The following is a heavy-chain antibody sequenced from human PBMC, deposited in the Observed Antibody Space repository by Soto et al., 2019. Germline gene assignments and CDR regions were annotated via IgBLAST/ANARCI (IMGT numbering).Heavy chain of an antibody. Sequence: QVQLVQSGAEVKKPGASVKVSCKASGYTFSNYGISWVRQAPGQGLEWMGWITAYNGNTNFAQKFQDRLTMTTDTSMSTGYLELRSLTSDDTALYYCARGSSPVDFDYWGQGTLVTVSS. CDR1: GYTFSNYG. V-gene: IGHV1-18*01. CDR2: ITAYNGNT. J-gene: IGHJ4*02. D-gene: IGHD6-13*01. CDR3: ARGSSPVDFDY.